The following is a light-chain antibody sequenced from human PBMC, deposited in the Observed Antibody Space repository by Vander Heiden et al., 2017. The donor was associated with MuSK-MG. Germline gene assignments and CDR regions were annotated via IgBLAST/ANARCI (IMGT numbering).Light chain of an antibody. J-gene: IGKJ1*01. V-gene: IGKV1-5*01. CDR2: DAS. CDR1: QSISSW. Sequence: EIEMTRSPSTLSASVGDRVTITCRASQSISSWLAWYQQKPGKAPKLLIYDASSLESGVPSRFSGSGSGTEFTLTISSLPPDDIATYYCQQYNSYSQTFGQGTKVEIK. CDR3: QQYNSYSQT.